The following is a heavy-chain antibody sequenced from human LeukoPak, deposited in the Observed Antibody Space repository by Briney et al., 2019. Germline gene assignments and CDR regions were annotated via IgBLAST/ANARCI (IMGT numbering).Heavy chain of an antibody. CDR2: INHSGST. CDR3: ARAYGSGSYHSNWFES. CDR1: GGSLSGYY. Sequence: SETLSLTCAVYGGSLSGYYWTWIRQPPGKGLEWIGEINHSGSTNYNPSLKSRVTMSVDTSMNQFSLRLNSVTAADTAVYYCARAYGSGSYHSNWFESWGQGTLVIVSS. D-gene: IGHD3-10*01. V-gene: IGHV4-34*01. J-gene: IGHJ5*01.